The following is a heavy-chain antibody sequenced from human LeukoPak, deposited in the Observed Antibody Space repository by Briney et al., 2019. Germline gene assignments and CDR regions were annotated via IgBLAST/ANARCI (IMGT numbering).Heavy chain of an antibody. D-gene: IGHD2-2*01. CDR3: ASTYCSSTSCDYMDV. CDR1: GYTFTSYG. J-gene: IGHJ6*03. V-gene: IGHV1-18*01. CDR2: ISAYNGNT. Sequence: ASVKVFCKASGYTFTSYGISWVRQAPGQGLEWMGWISAYNGNTNYAQKLQGRVTMTTDTSTSTAYMELRSLRSDDTAVYYCASTYCSSTSCDYMDVWGKGTTVTVSS.